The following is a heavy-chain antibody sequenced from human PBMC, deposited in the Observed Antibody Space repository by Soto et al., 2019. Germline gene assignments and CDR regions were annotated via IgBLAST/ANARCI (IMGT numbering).Heavy chain of an antibody. V-gene: IGHV1-3*01. CDR3: ARVPLLLWFGELLYRPNWFDP. CDR2: INAGNGNT. D-gene: IGHD3-10*01. J-gene: IGHJ5*02. CDR1: GYTFTSYA. Sequence: ASVKVSCKASGYTFTSYAMHWVRQAPGQRLEWMGWINAGNGNTKYSQKFQGRVTITRDTSASTAYMELSSLRSEDTAVYYCARVPLLLWFGELLYRPNWFDPWGQGTLVTVSS.